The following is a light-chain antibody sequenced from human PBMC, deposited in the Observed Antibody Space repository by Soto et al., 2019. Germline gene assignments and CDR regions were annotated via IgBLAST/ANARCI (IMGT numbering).Light chain of an antibody. CDR1: QSVTSGY. Sequence: EVVLTQSPGTLSLSPGEGATLSWRASQSVTSGYLAWYQQQPNQAPRLLIYGASYRATGIPDRFSGGGSGTDFTLTISRLEPEDFAVYYCQHYSSSPPAITFGQGTRLEIK. J-gene: IGKJ5*01. V-gene: IGKV3-20*01. CDR2: GAS. CDR3: QHYSSSPPAIT.